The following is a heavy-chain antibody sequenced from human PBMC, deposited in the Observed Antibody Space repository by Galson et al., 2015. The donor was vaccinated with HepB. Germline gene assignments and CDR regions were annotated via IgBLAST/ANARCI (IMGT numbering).Heavy chain of an antibody. CDR1: GFTVSSNY. Sequence: SLRLSCAASGFTVSSNYMSWVRKAPGKGLEWVSVIYSGGSTYYADSVKGRFTISRDNSKNTLYLQMNSPRAEDTAVYYCARRKIMITFWGVIEWGQGTLVTVSS. J-gene: IGHJ4*02. V-gene: IGHV3-53*01. CDR3: ARRKIMITFWGVIE. D-gene: IGHD3-16*02. CDR2: IYSGGST.